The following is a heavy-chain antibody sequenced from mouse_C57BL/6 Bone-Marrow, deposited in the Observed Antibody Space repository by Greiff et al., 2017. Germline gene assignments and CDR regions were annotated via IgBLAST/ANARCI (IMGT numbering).Heavy chain of an antibody. Sequence: VHLVESGPGLVAPSQSLSITCTVSGFSLTSYGVHWVRQPPGKGLEWLVVIWSDGSTTYNSARKSRLSISKDNSKSQVFLKMNSLQTDDTAMYYCARQDYGNYVGYAMDYWGQGTSVTVSS. CDR3: ARQDYGNYVGYAMDY. CDR2: IWSDGST. J-gene: IGHJ4*01. D-gene: IGHD2-1*01. V-gene: IGHV2-6-1*01. CDR1: GFSLTSYG.